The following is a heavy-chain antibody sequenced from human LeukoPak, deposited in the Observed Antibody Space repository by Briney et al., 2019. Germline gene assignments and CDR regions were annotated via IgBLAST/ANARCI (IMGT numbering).Heavy chain of an antibody. V-gene: IGHV3-48*01. J-gene: IGHJ3*02. Sequence: GGSLRLSCAASGFTFSSYSMNWVRQAPGKGLEWVSYISSSSSTIYYADSVKGRFTISRDNAKNSLYLQMNSLRAEDTAVYYCARDRYDFRSGYSYDAFDIWGQGTMVTVSS. CDR3: ARDRYDFRSGYSYDAFDI. CDR2: ISSSSSTI. D-gene: IGHD3-3*01. CDR1: GFTFSSYS.